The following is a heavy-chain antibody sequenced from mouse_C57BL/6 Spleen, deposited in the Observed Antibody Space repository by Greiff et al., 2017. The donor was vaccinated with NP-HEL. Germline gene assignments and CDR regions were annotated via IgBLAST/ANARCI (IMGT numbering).Heavy chain of an antibody. V-gene: IGHV5-12*01. CDR1: GFTFSDYY. CDR3: ARHGDYDDLCWYFDV. Sequence: EVKLVESGGGLVQPGGSLKLSCAASGFTFSDYYMYWVRQTPEKRLEWVAYISNGGGSTYYPDTVKGRFTISRDNAKNTLYLQMSRLKSEDTAMYYCARHGDYDDLCWYFDVWGTGTTVTVSS. D-gene: IGHD2-4*01. CDR2: ISNGGGST. J-gene: IGHJ1*03.